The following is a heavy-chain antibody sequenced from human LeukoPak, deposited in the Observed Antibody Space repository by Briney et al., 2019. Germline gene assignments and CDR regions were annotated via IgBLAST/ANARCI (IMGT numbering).Heavy chain of an antibody. Sequence: SVKVSCKASGGTFSSYAISGVRQAPGQGLEWMGGIIPIFGTANYAQKFQGRVTITADESTSTAYMELSSLRSEDTAVYYCARGSGGWTHFDYWGQGTLVTVSS. V-gene: IGHV1-69*13. CDR2: IIPIFGTA. CDR1: GGTFSSYA. CDR3: ARGSGGWTHFDY. D-gene: IGHD2-15*01. J-gene: IGHJ4*02.